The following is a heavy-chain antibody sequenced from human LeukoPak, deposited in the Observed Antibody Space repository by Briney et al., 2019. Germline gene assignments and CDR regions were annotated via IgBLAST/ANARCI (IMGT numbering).Heavy chain of an antibody. CDR1: GFPFSSYC. V-gene: IGHV3-7*01. Sequence: PGGSLRLSCAASGFPFSSYCMSWVRQAPGKGLEGVANIKEDGSDKYYVDSVKGRFTISRDNAKNSLYLQMNSVRAEDTAVYYCARKYCSGGSCYLLDYWGQGTLVTASS. D-gene: IGHD2-15*01. CDR3: ARKYCSGGSCYLLDY. J-gene: IGHJ4*02. CDR2: IKEDGSDK.